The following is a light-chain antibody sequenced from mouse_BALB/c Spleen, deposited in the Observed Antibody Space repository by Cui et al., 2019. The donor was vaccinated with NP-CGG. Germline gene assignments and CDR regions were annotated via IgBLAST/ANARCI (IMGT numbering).Light chain of an antibody. V-gene: IGLV1*01. CDR3: ALWYSNHWV. Sequence: QALVTLQSALTTSPGETVTLTCRSSTGAVTTSNYANWVQEKPDHLFTGLIGGTNNRAPGVPARLSGSLIGDKAALTITGAQTEDETIYFCALWYSNHWVFGGGTKLTVL. CDR2: GTN. CDR1: TGAVTTSNY. J-gene: IGLJ1*01.